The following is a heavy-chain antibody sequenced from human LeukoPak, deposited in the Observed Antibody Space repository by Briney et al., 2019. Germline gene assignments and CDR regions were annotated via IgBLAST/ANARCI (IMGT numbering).Heavy chain of an antibody. J-gene: IGHJ1*01. CDR1: GFTFSSYA. V-gene: IGHV3-23*01. CDR3: ANAAQSPGYSSSPPRH. D-gene: IGHD6-13*01. Sequence: PGGSLRLSCAASGFTFSSYAMSWVRQAPGKGLEWVSAISGSGGSTYYADSVKGRFTISRDNSKNTLYLQMNSLRAEDTAVYYCANAAQSPGYSSSPPRHWGQGTLVTVSS. CDR2: ISGSGGST.